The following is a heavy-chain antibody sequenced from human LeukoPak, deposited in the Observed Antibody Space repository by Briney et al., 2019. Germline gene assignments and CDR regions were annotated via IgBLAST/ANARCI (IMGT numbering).Heavy chain of an antibody. J-gene: IGHJ5*02. CDR1: GFTFSHYA. CDR2: IWYDGSND. D-gene: IGHD2-8*02. CDR3: ARGGCTGSACQTHWLDP. V-gene: IGHV3-33*01. Sequence: PGKSLRLSCAASGFTFSHYAMFWVRQAPGKGLEWVALIWYDGSNDIYGDSVKGRFTISRDNSKNTLYLQMDSLRVEDTATYYCARGGCTGSACQTHWLDPWGQGTLVTVSS.